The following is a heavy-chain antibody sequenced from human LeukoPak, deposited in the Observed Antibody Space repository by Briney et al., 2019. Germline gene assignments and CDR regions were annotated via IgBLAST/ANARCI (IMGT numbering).Heavy chain of an antibody. CDR3: ARDLGYCSSTSCSDAFDI. Sequence: GGSLRLSCAASGFTFSDYYMSWIRQAPGKGLEWVSYISSSSSYTNYADSVKGRFTISRDNAKNSLYLQMNNLRAEDTAVYYCARDLGYCSSTSCSDAFDIWGQGTMVTVSS. CDR1: GFTFSDYY. CDR2: ISSSSSYT. V-gene: IGHV3-11*06. J-gene: IGHJ3*02. D-gene: IGHD2-2*01.